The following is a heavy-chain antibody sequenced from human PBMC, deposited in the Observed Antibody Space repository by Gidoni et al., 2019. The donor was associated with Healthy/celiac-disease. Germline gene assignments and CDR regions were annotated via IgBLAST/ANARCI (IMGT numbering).Heavy chain of an antibody. J-gene: IGHJ3*01. CDR1: GSNFSSHG. V-gene: IGHV3-33*01. Sequence: VQRVASGGGVVHPGTSLRHYCAASGSNFSSHGMHWVRQAPGNGLEWVEIIWYDGSNKYYADSVKGRFTISRDNSKNTLYLQMNSLRAEDTAVYYCARDLGCSNTGCYSLRTWGQGTTVTVSS. CDR2: IWYDGSNK. D-gene: IGHD2-2*01. CDR3: ARDLGCSNTGCYSLRT.